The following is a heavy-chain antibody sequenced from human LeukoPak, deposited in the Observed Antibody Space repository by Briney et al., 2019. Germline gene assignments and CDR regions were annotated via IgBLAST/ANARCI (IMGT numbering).Heavy chain of an antibody. V-gene: IGHV1-2*04. CDR2: INPNSGGT. CDR1: GYTFTGYY. CDR3: ARVKYNWNDIFENWFDP. J-gene: IGHJ5*02. Sequence: ASVKVSCKASGYTFTGYYMHWVRQAPGQGLEWMGWINPNSGGTNYAQKFQGWVTMTRDTSISTAYMELSRLRSDDTAVYYCARVKYNWNDIFENWFDPWGQGTLVTVSS. D-gene: IGHD1-1*01.